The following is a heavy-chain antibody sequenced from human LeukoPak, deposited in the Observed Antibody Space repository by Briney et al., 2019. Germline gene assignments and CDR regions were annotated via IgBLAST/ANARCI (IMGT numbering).Heavy chain of an antibody. V-gene: IGHV1-69*13. D-gene: IGHD5-24*01. CDR2: IIPIFGTA. CDR1: GGTFSSYA. CDR3: AREGDGYSLDY. J-gene: IGHJ4*02. Sequence: SVKVSCKASGGTFSSYAISWVRQTPGQGLEWMGGIIPIFGTANYAQKLQVRVTITADESTSTAYMELSSLRSEDTAVYYCAREGDGYSLDYWGQGTLVSVSS.